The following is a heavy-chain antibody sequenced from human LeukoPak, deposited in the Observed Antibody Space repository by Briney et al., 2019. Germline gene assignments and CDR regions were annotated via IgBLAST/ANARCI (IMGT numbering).Heavy chain of an antibody. D-gene: IGHD3-22*01. J-gene: IGHJ4*02. CDR1: GFTFSTYE. Sequence: PGGSLRLSCAASGFTFSTYEMTWLRQAPGKGLEWVSYISSSGNVIYYADSVKGRSTISRDNAKNSLYLQMNSLRAEDTAVYYCARLRKHYYYTSAYYRYLDYWGQGTLVTVSS. CDR3: ARLRKHYYYTSAYYRYLDY. V-gene: IGHV3-48*03. CDR2: ISSSGNVI.